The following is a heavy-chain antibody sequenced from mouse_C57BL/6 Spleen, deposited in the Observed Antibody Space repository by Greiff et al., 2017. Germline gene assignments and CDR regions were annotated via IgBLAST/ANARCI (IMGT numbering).Heavy chain of an antibody. CDR1: GYTFTDYN. V-gene: IGHV1-18*01. Sequence: VQLQQSGPELVKPGASVKIPCKASGYTFTDYNMDWVKQSHGKSLEWIGDINPNNGGTIYNQKFKGKATLTVDKSSSTAYMELRSLTSEDTAVYYCARKGIYYDYEREQGYAMDYWGQGTSVTVSS. CDR2: INPNNGGT. CDR3: ARKGIYYDYEREQGYAMDY. D-gene: IGHD2-4*01. J-gene: IGHJ4*01.